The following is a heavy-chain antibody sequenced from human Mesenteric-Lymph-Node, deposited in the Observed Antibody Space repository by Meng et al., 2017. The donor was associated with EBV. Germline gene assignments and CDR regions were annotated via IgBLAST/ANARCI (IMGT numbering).Heavy chain of an antibody. CDR2: IKSDGSST. CDR1: GFNFSDYY. V-gene: IGHV3-74*01. CDR3: ARQAAVTHNWFDP. J-gene: IGHJ5*02. D-gene: IGHD4-17*01. Sequence: EVQLVESGGGLVQPGGSLRLSCAASGFNFSDYYMHWVRQAPGKGLVWVSRIKSDGSSTFYADSVRGRFTISRDNAKNTLYLQMNSLRAEDTAVYYCARQAAVTHNWFDPWGQGTLVTVYS.